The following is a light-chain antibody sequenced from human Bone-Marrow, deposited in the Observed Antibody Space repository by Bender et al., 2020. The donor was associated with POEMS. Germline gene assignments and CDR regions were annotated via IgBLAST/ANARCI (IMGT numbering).Light chain of an antibody. J-gene: IGLJ3*02. CDR3: QVWDETSDDNWV. V-gene: IGLV3-21*03. CDR1: NIGSKS. CDR2: DDI. Sequence: SYVLTQAPSVSVAPGKTARITCGGDNIGSKSVHWYQQKPGQAPVLVVYDDIDRPSGIPERFSGSNSANTATLTITRVEAGDEADYYCQVWDETSDDNWVFGGGTKLTVL.